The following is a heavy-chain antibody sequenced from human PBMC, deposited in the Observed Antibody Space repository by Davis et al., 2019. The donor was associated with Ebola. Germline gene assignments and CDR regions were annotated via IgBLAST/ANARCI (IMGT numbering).Heavy chain of an antibody. CDR1: GYTFTSYY. CDR3: ARGLVPYSSSWYESYYYYYGMDV. CDR2: INPSGGST. D-gene: IGHD6-13*01. Sequence: ASVKVSCKASGYTFTSYYMHWVRQAPGQGLEWMGIINPSGGSTSYAQKFQGRVTMTTDTSTSTAYMELRSLRSDDTAVYYCARGLVPYSSSWYESYYYYYGMDVWGQGTTVTVSS. J-gene: IGHJ6*02. V-gene: IGHV1-46*01.